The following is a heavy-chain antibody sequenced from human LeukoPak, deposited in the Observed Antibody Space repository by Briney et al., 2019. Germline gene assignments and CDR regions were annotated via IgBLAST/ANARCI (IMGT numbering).Heavy chain of an antibody. Sequence: QPGGSLRLSCAASGFTFSSYAMHWVRQAPGKGLEWVAVISYDGSNKYYADFVKGRFTISRDNSKNTLYLQMNSLRAEDTAVYYCARGLGGYTSSQAYWGQGTLVTVSS. J-gene: IGHJ4*02. D-gene: IGHD6-13*01. CDR1: GFTFSSYA. CDR2: ISYDGSNK. CDR3: ARGLGGYTSSQAY. V-gene: IGHV3-30*04.